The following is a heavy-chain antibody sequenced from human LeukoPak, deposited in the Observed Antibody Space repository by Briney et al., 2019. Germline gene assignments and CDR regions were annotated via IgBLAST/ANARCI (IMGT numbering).Heavy chain of an antibody. CDR1: GYTFTSRG. CDR2: INADNGNT. CDR3: ARDEISGGLYNH. Sequence: GASVKVSCKASGYTFTSRGFSRVRQAPGQGHEWKGWINADNGNTNYAQKFQGRVTMTTDTSTSTAYMELRSLRSDDTAVYYCARDEISGGLYNHWGQGTLVTVSS. D-gene: IGHD6-19*01. V-gene: IGHV1-18*04. J-gene: IGHJ4*02.